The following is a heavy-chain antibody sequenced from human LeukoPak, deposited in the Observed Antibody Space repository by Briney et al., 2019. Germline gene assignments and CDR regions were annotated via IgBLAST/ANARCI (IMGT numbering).Heavy chain of an antibody. D-gene: IGHD2-15*01. CDR3: ARRGYCSGGSCVGAFDI. V-gene: IGHV5-51*01. Sequence: GESLNISWKGSGYSFTSYWIGWVRQMPGKGLEWMGIIYPGGSDTKYSSSFQGQVTISADKSISTAYLQWSTLKASDTAMYYCARRGYCSGGSCVGAFDIWGQGTMVTVSS. CDR2: IYPGGSDT. J-gene: IGHJ3*02. CDR1: GYSFTSYW.